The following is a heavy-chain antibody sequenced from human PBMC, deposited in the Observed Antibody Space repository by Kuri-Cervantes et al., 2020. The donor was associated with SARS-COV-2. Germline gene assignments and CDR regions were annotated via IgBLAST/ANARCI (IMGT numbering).Heavy chain of an antibody. CDR2: IKQDGSEK. Sequence: GESLKISCAASGFTFSSYWMSWVRQAPGKGLEWVANIKQDGSEKYYVDSVKGRFTISRDNAKNSLYLQMNSLRAEDTAVYYCARESVYQLLMVDAFDIWGQGTMVTVSS. D-gene: IGHD2-2*01. CDR3: ARESVYQLLMVDAFDI. V-gene: IGHV3-7*01. J-gene: IGHJ3*02. CDR1: GFTFSSYW.